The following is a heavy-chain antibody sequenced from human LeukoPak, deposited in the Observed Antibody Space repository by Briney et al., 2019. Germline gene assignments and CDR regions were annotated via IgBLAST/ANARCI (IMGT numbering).Heavy chain of an antibody. CDR3: ARAGSGYYYFDS. D-gene: IGHD3-3*01. J-gene: IGHJ4*02. V-gene: IGHV4-31*11. CDR1: GDSIRSGGYY. Sequence: PSQTLSLTCAVSGDSIRSGGYYWSWVRQHPGKGLEWIGYISYSGNTYYNPSLKSQLTISMDTSQNQFSLNLSAVTAADTAVYFCARAGSGYYYFDSWGQGTLVTVSS. CDR2: ISYSGNT.